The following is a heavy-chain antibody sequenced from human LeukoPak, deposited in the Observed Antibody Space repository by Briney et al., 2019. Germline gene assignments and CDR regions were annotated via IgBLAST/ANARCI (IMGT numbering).Heavy chain of an antibody. CDR1: GSTVTTLA. CDR3: AKGPTDSCWEKLHD. V-gene: IGHV3-23*01. D-gene: IGHD1-26*01. CDR2: IGENDGRT. J-gene: IGHJ4*02. Sequence: PGGSLRLSCAASGSTVTTLAMTWVRQAPGKGLEWVSVIGENDGRTYYADSVKGRFTISRDESKNTLYLQMNSLRAEDTAVYYCAKGPTDSCWEKLHDWGQGTLVTVSS.